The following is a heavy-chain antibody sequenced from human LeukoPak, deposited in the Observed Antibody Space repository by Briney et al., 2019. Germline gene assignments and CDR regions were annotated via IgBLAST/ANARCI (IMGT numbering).Heavy chain of an antibody. J-gene: IGHJ4*02. CDR3: ARRYFSPYYDFWSGSPGDYFDY. CDR1: GYTFTGYY. D-gene: IGHD3-3*01. Sequence: ASVKVSCKASGYTFTGYYMHWVRQAPGQGLEWMGWINPNSGGTNYAQKFQGRVTMTRDTSISTAYMELSRLRSDDTAVYYCARRYFSPYYDFWSGSPGDYFDYWGQGTLVTVSS. CDR2: INPNSGGT. V-gene: IGHV1-2*02.